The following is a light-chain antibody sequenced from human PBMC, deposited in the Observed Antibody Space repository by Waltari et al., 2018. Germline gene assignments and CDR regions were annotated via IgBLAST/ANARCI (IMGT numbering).Light chain of an antibody. CDR2: GAS. Sequence: DIQMTQSPSSVSASVGDRVTITCRASQGIGTWVAWYQQKPGKAPKLLSYGASSLQSAVPSRFSGSGSGTEFTLTISSLQPEDFATYCCQQANSFPPTFGQGTKVEIK. V-gene: IGKV1-12*01. CDR1: QGIGTW. CDR3: QQANSFPPT. J-gene: IGKJ1*01.